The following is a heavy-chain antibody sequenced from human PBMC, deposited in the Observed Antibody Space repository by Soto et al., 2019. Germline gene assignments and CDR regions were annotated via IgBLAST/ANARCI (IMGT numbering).Heavy chain of an antibody. CDR1: GDSMSTYY. CDR2: LHSSGST. V-gene: IGHV4-59*08. Sequence: QVQLQESGPGLVKPSETLSLTCTVSGDSMSTYYWSWIRQPPGKGLEWIAYLHSSGSTNYNPSLXGRLTTSVDTXXNXFXXNLNSVTAADTAVYYCARRAPGGYCSGGRCPPFDYWGRGILVTVSS. J-gene: IGHJ4*02. CDR3: ARRAPGGYCSGGRCPPFDY. D-gene: IGHD2-15*01.